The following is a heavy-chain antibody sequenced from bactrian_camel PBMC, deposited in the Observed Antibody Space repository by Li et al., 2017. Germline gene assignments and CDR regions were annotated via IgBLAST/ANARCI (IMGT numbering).Heavy chain of an antibody. CDR1: GYLDSHYC. CDR2: TYNRGAQT. J-gene: IGHJ4*01. Sequence: HVQLVESGGGSVEVGGSLRLSCAASGYLDSHYCMGWFRQVVGKEREKVAGTYNRGAQTDVANPVKGRFTISQDNAKNTLFLQMNSLKLEDTAMYFCAADANPPCGDDVGSYDIWGQGTQVTVS. V-gene: IGHV3S53*01. D-gene: IGHD4*01. CDR3: AADANPPCGDDVGSYDI.